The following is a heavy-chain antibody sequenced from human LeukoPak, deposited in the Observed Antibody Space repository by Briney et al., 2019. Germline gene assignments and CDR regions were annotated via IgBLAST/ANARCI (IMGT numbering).Heavy chain of an antibody. CDR1: GFTFSSYG. CDR2: IWYDGSNK. CDR3: ARAGIDYYYYYMDV. D-gene: IGHD1-26*01. J-gene: IGHJ6*03. V-gene: IGHV3-33*01. Sequence: GGSLRLSCAAPGFTFSSYGMHWVRQAPGKGLEWVAVIWYDGSNKYYADSVRGRFTISRDNSKNTLYLQMNSLRAEDTAVYYCARAGIDYYYYYMDVWGKGTTVTVSS.